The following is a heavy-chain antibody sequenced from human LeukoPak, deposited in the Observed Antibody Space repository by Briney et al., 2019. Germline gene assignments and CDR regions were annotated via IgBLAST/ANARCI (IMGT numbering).Heavy chain of an antibody. CDR1: GGSISSGGYY. CDR2: IYYSGST. J-gene: IGHJ4*02. Sequence: SQTLSLTCTVSGGSISSGGYYWSWIRQPPGKGLEWIGYIYYSGSTYYNPSLKSRVTISVDTSQNQFSLKLSSVTAADTAFYYFARGYDSSAKYYYFDYWGQGTLVTVSS. D-gene: IGHD3-22*01. CDR3: ARGYDSSAKYYYFDY. V-gene: IGHV4-31*03.